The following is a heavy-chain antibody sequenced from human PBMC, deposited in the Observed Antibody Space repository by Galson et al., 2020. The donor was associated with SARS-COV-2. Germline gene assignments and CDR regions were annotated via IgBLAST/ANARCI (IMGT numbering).Heavy chain of an antibody. CDR1: GDRVSSHSVA. J-gene: IGHJ6*02. CDR2: AYYRSKRYN. V-gene: IGHV6-1*01. Sequence: SQNLSLLCAISGDRVSSHSVAWNWIRQSPSRGLEWLGRAYYRSKRYNDYPVPLKGRMTINPDTSKNQFSLQLHSVTPEDSAVYFCARQSYRTTITCNSFGGYGMDVWGQGTTVTVSS. CDR3: ARQSYRTTITCNSFGGYGMDV. D-gene: IGHD3-10*01.